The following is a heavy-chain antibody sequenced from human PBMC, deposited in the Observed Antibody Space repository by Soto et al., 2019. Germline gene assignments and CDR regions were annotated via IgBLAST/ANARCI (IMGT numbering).Heavy chain of an antibody. J-gene: IGHJ6*02. Sequence: GGSLRLSCAASGFTFSSYSMNWVRQAPGKGLEWVSYISSTGSTIYYADSVKGRFTISRDNAKKSLYLQMNSLRAEDTAVYYCARDLGGYRFYGMDVWGQGTTVTVSS. CDR2: ISSTGSTI. D-gene: IGHD3-16*02. CDR1: GFTFSSYS. CDR3: ARDLGGYRFYGMDV. V-gene: IGHV3-48*01.